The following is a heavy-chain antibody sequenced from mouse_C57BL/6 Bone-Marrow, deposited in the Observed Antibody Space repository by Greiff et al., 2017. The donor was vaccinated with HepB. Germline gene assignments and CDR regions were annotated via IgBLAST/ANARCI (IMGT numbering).Heavy chain of an antibody. J-gene: IGHJ2*01. CDR3: ARDDGYYPYFDY. V-gene: IGHV1-69*01. CDR2: IDPSDSYT. Sequence: QVQLQQPGAELVMPGASVKLSCKASGYTFTSYWMHWVKQRPGQGLEWIGEIDPSDSYTNYNQNFKGKSTLTVDKSSSTAYMQLSSLTSEDSAVYYCARDDGYYPYFDYWGQGTTLTVSS. CDR1: GYTFTSYW. D-gene: IGHD2-3*01.